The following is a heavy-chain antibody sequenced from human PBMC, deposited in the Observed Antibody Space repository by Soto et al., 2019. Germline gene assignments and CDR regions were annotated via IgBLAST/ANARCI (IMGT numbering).Heavy chain of an antibody. J-gene: IGHJ3*01. CDR1: GSTFSSFA. V-gene: IGHV3-23*01. Sequence: EVQLLESGGGLLKPGGPLGLSCAASGSTFSSFARTWARQPPGRGLGWVSGISSSGDTPDYADSVKGRFTISRDNSRDSLYLEMHSLRAEDTAIYYCTKVSSGMWFGELFSAFDVWGQGTMVTVSS. CDR2: ISSSGDTP. CDR3: TKVSSGMWFGELFSAFDV. D-gene: IGHD3-10*01.